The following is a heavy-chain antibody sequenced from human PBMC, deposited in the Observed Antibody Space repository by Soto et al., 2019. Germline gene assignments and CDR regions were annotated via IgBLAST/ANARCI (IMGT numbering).Heavy chain of an antibody. J-gene: IGHJ4*02. CDR2: SSWNSGSR. V-gene: IGHV3-9*01. D-gene: IGHD5-12*01. Sequence: EVQLVESGGGLVQPGRSLRLSCAASGFTFDDYAMHWVRQAPGKGLEWVSGSSWNSGSRGYADSVKGRFTISRDNAKNSLYLQMNSLTAEDTAVYYCAKDSGYSGYGYLDYWGQGTLVTVSS. CDR1: GFTFDDYA. CDR3: AKDSGYSGYGYLDY.